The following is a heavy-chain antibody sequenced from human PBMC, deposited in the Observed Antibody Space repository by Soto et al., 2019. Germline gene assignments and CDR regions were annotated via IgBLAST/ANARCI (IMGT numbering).Heavy chain of an antibody. J-gene: IGHJ4*02. CDR1: GYTFPSYD. Sequence: QVQLVQSGAEVKKPGASVKVSCKAPGYTFPSYDITWVRQPTGQGLEWMGWMNPNSGNTVYAQKFQGRITMTRNTSINTAYMELSSLRSEDTAVYYCARERPYFDYWGQGTLVTVSS. CDR3: ARERPYFDY. CDR2: MNPNSGNT. V-gene: IGHV1-8*01.